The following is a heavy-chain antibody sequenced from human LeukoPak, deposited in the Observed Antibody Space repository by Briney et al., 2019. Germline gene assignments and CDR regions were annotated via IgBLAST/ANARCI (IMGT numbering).Heavy chain of an antibody. J-gene: IGHJ6*03. CDR3: ARVGYYDFWSGKNCMDV. D-gene: IGHD3-3*01. CDR2: MSSTSNDI. V-gene: IGHV3-21*06. Sequence: GGSLRLSCAASGFCFSTYSMNWVRQAPGKGLEWVPSMSSTSNDIFYADSLKGRFTISRDNAKNSLYLQMNSLRAEDTAVYYCARVGYYDFWSGKNCMDVWGKGTTVTVSS. CDR1: GFCFSTYS.